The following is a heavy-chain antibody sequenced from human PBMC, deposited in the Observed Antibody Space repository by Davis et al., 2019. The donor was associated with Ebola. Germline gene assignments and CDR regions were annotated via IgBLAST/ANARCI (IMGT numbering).Heavy chain of an antibody. V-gene: IGHV4-39*01. CDR2: IYYSGST. J-gene: IGHJ5*02. D-gene: IGHD3-3*01. CDR3: ARSSRSGYYWFDP. Sequence: MPSETLSLTCTVSGGSISSSSYYWGWIRQPPGKGLEWIGSIYYSGSTHYNPSLKSRVTISVDTSKNQFSLKLSSVTAADTAVYYCARSSRSGYYWFDPWGQGTLVTVSS. CDR1: GGSISSSSYY.